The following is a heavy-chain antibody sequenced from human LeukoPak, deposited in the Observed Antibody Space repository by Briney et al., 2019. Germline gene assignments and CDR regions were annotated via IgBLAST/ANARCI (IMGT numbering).Heavy chain of an antibody. J-gene: IGHJ4*02. CDR3: ASSRRGYSYGYDY. CDR1: GGSISSYY. Sequence: SETLSLTCTVSGGSISSYYWSWIRQPPGKGLEWIGYIYYSGGTNYNPSLKSRVTISVDTSKNQFSLKLSSVTAADTAVYYCASSRRGYSYGYDYWGQGTLVTVSS. V-gene: IGHV4-59*01. D-gene: IGHD5-18*01. CDR2: IYYSGGT.